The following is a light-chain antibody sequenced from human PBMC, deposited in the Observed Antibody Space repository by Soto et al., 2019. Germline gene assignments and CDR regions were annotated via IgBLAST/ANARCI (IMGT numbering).Light chain of an antibody. CDR3: RSCTTITTYVV. J-gene: IGLJ2*01. V-gene: IGLV2-14*03. Sequence: QSVLTQPASVSGSPGQSITISCTGTRSGVGGYNYVSWYQQHPGKAPKLIIYDVTRRPSGVSNRFSGSKSGNTASLAISGRQAEDEADYFCRSCTTITTYVVFGGGTKLTVL. CDR2: DVT. CDR1: RSGVGGYNY.